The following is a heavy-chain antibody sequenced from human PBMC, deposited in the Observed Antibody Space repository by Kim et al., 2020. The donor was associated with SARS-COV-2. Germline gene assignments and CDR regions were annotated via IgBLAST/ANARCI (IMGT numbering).Heavy chain of an antibody. Sequence: SPSFQGHVTISADKSSSTAYLQWSSLKASDTAMYYCARRVVRGNYYGMDVWGQGTTVTVSS. V-gene: IGHV5-10-1*01. J-gene: IGHJ6*02. D-gene: IGHD3-10*01. CDR3: ARRVVRGNYYGMDV.